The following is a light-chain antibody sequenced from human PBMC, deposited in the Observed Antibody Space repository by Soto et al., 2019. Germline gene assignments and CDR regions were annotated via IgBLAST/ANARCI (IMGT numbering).Light chain of an antibody. CDR1: QSVSSKY. Sequence: ESVLTQSPSTLSLSPGERATLXXRARQSVSSKYLAWYQQKPGRAPRVXXYGTSIRASGVPERFSGGGSGTDFTLTISRLEPEDYAVYYCQQYGSSPPVTFGQGTKVDI. J-gene: IGKJ1*01. V-gene: IGKV3-20*01. CDR2: GTS. CDR3: QQYGSSPPVT.